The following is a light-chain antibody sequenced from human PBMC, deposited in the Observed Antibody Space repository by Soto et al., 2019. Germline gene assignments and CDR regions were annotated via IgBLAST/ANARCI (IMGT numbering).Light chain of an antibody. V-gene: IGKV1-5*01. Sequence: DIQMTQSPSTLSASVGDRVTITCRASQSINAHLAWYQQKPGKAPNLLIYDASSLESGVPSRFSGGGSGTEFTLTISSLQPDDFATYYCQQYERLATFGQGTKVDIK. J-gene: IGKJ1*01. CDR2: DAS. CDR3: QQYERLAT. CDR1: QSINAH.